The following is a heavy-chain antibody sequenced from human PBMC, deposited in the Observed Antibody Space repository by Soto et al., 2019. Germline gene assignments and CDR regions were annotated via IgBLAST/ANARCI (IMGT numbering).Heavy chain of an antibody. CDR3: ATERKPQQCYYDSSGYFDY. Sequence: SETLSLPCTVSGGCLSSGGYYWIWLRQHPGKRLVCMGYIYYSGSTYYNSTLKRRFTISVDTSKHQFFLQLSYVSAADTAVYYCATERKPQQCYYDSSGYFDYWGQGTLVTVSS. CDR1: GGCLSSGGYY. D-gene: IGHD3-22*01. CDR2: IYYSGST. J-gene: IGHJ4*02. V-gene: IGHV4-31*03.